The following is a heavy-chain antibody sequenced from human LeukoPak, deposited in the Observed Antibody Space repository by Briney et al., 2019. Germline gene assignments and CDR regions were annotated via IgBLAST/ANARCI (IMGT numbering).Heavy chain of an antibody. V-gene: IGHV1-8*01. D-gene: IGHD4-17*01. CDR2: MNPHSGKT. Sequence: ASVKVSCKASGCPFNNYDINWVRQATGQGLEWMGWMNPHSGKTGYAQNFQGRVTMTRDTSISTAYMELSSLRSEDTAVYYCARLSSHYGAYKVDPWGQGTLVTVSS. CDR3: ARLSSHYGAYKVDP. CDR1: GCPFNNYD. J-gene: IGHJ5*02.